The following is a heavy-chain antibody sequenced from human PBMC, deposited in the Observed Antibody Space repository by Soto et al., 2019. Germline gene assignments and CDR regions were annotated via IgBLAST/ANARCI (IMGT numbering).Heavy chain of an antibody. CDR1: GYTFIHYY. Sequence: QVQLVQSGAEVKKPGASVKISCKASGYTFIHYYIHWVRQAPGQGLEWMAIINPNGGSTNYAQKSQGRVTVTSDTSSTTVFMALNSLESDDTAVYFCARSLLQGDFWGQGALVPVCS. CDR2: INPNGGST. D-gene: IGHD2-21*01. CDR3: ARSLLQGDF. V-gene: IGHV1-46*01. J-gene: IGHJ4*02.